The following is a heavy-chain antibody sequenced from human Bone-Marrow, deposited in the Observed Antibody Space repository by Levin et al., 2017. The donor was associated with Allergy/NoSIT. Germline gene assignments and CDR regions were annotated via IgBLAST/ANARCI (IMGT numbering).Heavy chain of an antibody. CDR3: LGSGSGSF. D-gene: IGHD1-26*01. J-gene: IGHJ4*02. Sequence: GGSLRLSCAASGFTFSYWMNWVRQAPGKGLEWVANIKQDGSDKYYVDSVKGRFTISRDNAKNSLYLQMSSLRADDTAVYYCLGSGSGSFWGQGTLVTVSS. V-gene: IGHV3-7*01. CDR1: GFTFSYW. CDR2: IKQDGSDK.